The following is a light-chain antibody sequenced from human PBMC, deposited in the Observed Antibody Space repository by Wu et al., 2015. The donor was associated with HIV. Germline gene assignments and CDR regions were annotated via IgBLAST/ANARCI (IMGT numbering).Light chain of an antibody. CDR3: QQYGSSPRT. V-gene: IGKV3-20*01. J-gene: IGKJ1*01. Sequence: IVLTQSPAVLSLSPGERATLSCRASQSTSNYLAWYQQKPGQAPRLLIYGASSRATGIPDRFSGSGSGTDFTLTISRLEPEDFAVYYCQQYGSSPRTFGQGTKVEIK. CDR1: QSTSNY. CDR2: GAS.